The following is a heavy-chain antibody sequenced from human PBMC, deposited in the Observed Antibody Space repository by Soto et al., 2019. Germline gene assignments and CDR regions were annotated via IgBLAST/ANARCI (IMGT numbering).Heavy chain of an antibody. J-gene: IGHJ4*02. CDR2: ISGPGATI. CDR3: AKMLTMVRGVTGLRDFDF. V-gene: IGHV3-23*01. D-gene: IGHD3-10*01. CDR1: GFTFSSYA. Sequence: EVQLLEAGGNLIQPGGSLRLSCAASGFTFSSYAMSWVRQAPGQGLEWLSAISGPGATIYYADSVKGRFTISRDNSKNTLYLQMNSLTAEDTAVYYCAKMLTMVRGVTGLRDFDFWGLGTLVPVSS.